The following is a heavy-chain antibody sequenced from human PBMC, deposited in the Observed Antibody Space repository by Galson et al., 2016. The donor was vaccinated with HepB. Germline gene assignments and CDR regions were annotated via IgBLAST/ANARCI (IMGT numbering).Heavy chain of an antibody. V-gene: IGHV4-59*01. J-gene: IGHJ5*02. CDR2: IYYSGST. Sequence: ETLSLTCTVSGGSIGIYYWSWIRQPPGKGLEWIGYIYYSGSTNYNPSFQSRVTISVDTSKTQFSLKLSSVTAADTASYYCSRDDYFGSAGTYPGGWFDPWGQGTLVTVSS. D-gene: IGHD3-10*01. CDR1: GGSIGIYY. CDR3: SRDDYFGSAGTYPGGWFDP.